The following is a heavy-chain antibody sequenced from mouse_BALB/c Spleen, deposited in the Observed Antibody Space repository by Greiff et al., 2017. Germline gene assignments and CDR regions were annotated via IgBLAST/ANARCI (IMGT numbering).Heavy chain of an antibody. V-gene: IGHV1-7*01. CDR3: ARGGGLDY. CDR2: INPSTGYT. D-gene: IGHD3-3*01. CDR1: GYTFTSYW. J-gene: IGHJ2*01. Sequence: VQGVESGAELAKPGASVKMSCKASGYTFTSYWMHWVKQRPGQGLEWIGYINPSTGYTEYNQKFKDKATLTADKSSSTAYMQLSSLTSEDSAVYYCARGGGLDYWGQGTTLTVSS.